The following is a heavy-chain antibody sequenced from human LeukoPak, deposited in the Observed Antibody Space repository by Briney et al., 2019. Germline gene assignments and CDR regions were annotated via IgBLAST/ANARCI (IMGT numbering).Heavy chain of an antibody. CDR2: IYTSGST. CDR3: ARSTYRGYYYMDV. J-gene: IGHJ6*03. D-gene: IGHD3-16*02. V-gene: IGHV4-4*07. Sequence: SETLSLTCTVSGGSISSYYWSWIRQPAGRGLEWIGRIYTSGSTNYNPPLKSRVTMSVDTSKNQFSLKLSSVTAADTAVYYCARSTYRGYYYMDVWGKGTTVTVSS. CDR1: GGSISSYY.